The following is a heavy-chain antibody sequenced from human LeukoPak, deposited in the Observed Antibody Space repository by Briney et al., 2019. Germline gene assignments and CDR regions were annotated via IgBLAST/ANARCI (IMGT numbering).Heavy chain of an antibody. V-gene: IGHV3-21*01. CDR2: ISSSSSYI. Sequence: KPGRSLRLSCAASGFTFSSYSMNWVRQAPGKGLEWVSSISSSSSYIYYADSVKGRFTISRDNAKNSLYLQMNSLRAEDTAVYYCARGLLPKSVLRYFDWLITSGAFDIWGQGTMVTVSS. J-gene: IGHJ3*02. CDR3: ARGLLPKSVLRYFDWLITSGAFDI. CDR1: GFTFSSYS. D-gene: IGHD3-9*01.